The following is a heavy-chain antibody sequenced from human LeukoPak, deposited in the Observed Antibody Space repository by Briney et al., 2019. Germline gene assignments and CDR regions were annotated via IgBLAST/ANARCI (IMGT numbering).Heavy chain of an antibody. CDR3: ARGRITIFGVVTRSGYGMDV. CDR2: IYYSGST. Sequence: SETLSLTCTVSGGSISSYYWSWIRQPPGKGLEWIGYIYYSGSTNYNPSLKSRVTISVDTSKNQFSLKLSSMTAADTAVYYCARGRITIFGVVTRSGYGMDVWGQGTTVTVSS. J-gene: IGHJ6*02. D-gene: IGHD3-3*01. CDR1: GGSISSYY. V-gene: IGHV4-59*08.